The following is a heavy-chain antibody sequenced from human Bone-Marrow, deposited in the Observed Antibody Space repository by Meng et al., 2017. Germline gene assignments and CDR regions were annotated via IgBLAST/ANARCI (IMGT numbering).Heavy chain of an antibody. Sequence: SSEKVSCKASGGSFSSHTISWVRQAPGQGLEWMGRIIPILGIANYAQKFQGRVTTTADKSTSTAYMELSRLRSEDTAVYYCARGLPNYYYYGMDVWGQGTTVTVSS. D-gene: IGHD4-11*01. CDR3: ARGLPNYYYYGMDV. CDR1: GGSFSSHT. CDR2: IIPILGIA. V-gene: IGHV1-69*02. J-gene: IGHJ6*02.